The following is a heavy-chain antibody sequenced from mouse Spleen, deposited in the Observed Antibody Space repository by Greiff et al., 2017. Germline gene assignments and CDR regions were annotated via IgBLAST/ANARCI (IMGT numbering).Heavy chain of an antibody. CDR3: ASALITTVVDYYAMDY. D-gene: IGHD1-1*01. CDR2: ISYSGST. J-gene: IGHJ4*01. V-gene: IGHV3-8*02. CDR1: GDSITSGY. Sequence: EVKVVESGPSLVKPSQTLSLTCSVTGDSITSGYWNWIRKFPGNKLEYMGYISYSGSTYYNPSLKSRISITRDTSKNQYYLQLNSVTTEDTATYYCASALITTVVDYYAMDYWGQGTSVTVSS.